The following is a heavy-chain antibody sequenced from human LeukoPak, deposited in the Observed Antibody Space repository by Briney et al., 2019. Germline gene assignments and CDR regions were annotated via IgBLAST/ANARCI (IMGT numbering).Heavy chain of an antibody. CDR3: ARWTTTYLDY. V-gene: IGHV1-46*01. Sequence: ASVKVSCKASGYTFTSYYIHWVRQAPGQGLEWMGIINPSGGSTNYAQKFQGRVTMTRDTSTSTVYMELSSLRSEDSAVYYCARWTTTYLDYWGQGALVTVSS. CDR1: GYTFTSYY. J-gene: IGHJ4*02. CDR2: INPSGGST. D-gene: IGHD4-11*01.